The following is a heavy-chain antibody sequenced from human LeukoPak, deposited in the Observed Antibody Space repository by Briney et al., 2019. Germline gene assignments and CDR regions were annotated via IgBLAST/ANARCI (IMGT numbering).Heavy chain of an antibody. J-gene: IGHJ4*02. D-gene: IGHD6-13*01. Sequence: SETLSLTCTVSGGSISSYYWSWIRQPPGKGLEWIGYIYYSGSTNYNPSLKSRVTISVDTSKNQFSLKLSSVTAADTAVYYCARASWGSSSSPGDYWGQGTLVTVSS. CDR2: IYYSGST. V-gene: IGHV4-59*12. CDR3: ARASWGSSSSPGDY. CDR1: GGSISSYY.